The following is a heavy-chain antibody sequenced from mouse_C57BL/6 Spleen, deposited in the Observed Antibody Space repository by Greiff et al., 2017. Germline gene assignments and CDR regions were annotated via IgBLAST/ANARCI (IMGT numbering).Heavy chain of an antibody. J-gene: IGHJ1*03. CDR2: IWTGGGT. CDR3: ARARYSNSTPYWYCDV. D-gene: IGHD2-5*01. Sequence: VQLQQSGPGLVAPSQSLSITCTVSGFSLTSYAISWVRQPPGKGLEWLGVIWTGGGTNYNSALKSRLSISKDNSKRQVFLKMNSLQTDDTARYDCARARYSNSTPYWYCDVWGTGTTVTVSS. V-gene: IGHV2-9-1*01. CDR1: GFSLTSYA.